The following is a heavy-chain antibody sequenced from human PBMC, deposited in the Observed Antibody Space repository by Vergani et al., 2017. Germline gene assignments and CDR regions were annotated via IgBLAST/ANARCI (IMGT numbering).Heavy chain of an antibody. V-gene: IGHV4-34*01. Sequence: QVQLQQWGAGLLKPSETLSLTCAVYGGSFSGYYWSWIRQPPGKGLAWIGEINHSGSTNSNPSLKSRVTISVDTSKNQFSLKLSSVTAADTAVEYCARGQYSGSQSDYYYMDVWGKGTTVTVSS. CDR3: ARGQYSGSQSDYYYMDV. CDR1: GGSFSGYY. D-gene: IGHD3-10*01. CDR2: INHSGST. J-gene: IGHJ6*03.